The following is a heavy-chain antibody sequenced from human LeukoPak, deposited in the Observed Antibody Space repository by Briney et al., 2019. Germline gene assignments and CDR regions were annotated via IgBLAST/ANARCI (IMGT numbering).Heavy chain of an antibody. CDR2: ISGSGGST. D-gene: IGHD2-15*01. CDR1: GFTFSSYA. V-gene: IGHV3-23*01. J-gene: IGHJ4*02. CDR3: AKDGIVVVVAPIDY. Sequence: GGSLRLSCAASGFTFSSYAMSWVRQAPGKGLEWVSAISGSGGSTYYADSVKGRFTISRDNSKNTLYLQMNSLRAEDTAVYYCAKDGIVVVVAPIDYWGQGTLVTVSS.